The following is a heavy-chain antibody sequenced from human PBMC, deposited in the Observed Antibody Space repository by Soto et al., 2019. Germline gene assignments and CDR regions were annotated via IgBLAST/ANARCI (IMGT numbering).Heavy chain of an antibody. CDR2: IYSDGST. Sequence: GGSLRLSCAVSGFTGSDDYMNWVRQAPGKGLEWVSIIYSDGSTYYADSVKGRFTISRDNSKNTLYLQMNSLRAEDTAVYYCARSPYGSHYFDYWGQGTLVTVSS. D-gene: IGHD3-10*01. J-gene: IGHJ4*02. V-gene: IGHV3-53*01. CDR3: ARSPYGSHYFDY. CDR1: GFTGSDDY.